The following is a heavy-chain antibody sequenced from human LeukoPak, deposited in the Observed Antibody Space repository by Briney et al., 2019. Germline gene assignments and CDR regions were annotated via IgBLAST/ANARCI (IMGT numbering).Heavy chain of an antibody. Sequence: SETLSLTCAVSGYSISSGYYWGWIRQPPGKGLEWIGSIYHSGSTYYNPSLKSRVTISVDTSKNQFSLKLSSVTAADTAVYYYARLFGPSGFGVVLWFDPWGQGTLVTVSS. J-gene: IGHJ5*02. CDR2: IYHSGST. V-gene: IGHV4-38-2*01. CDR3: ARLFGPSGFGVVLWFDP. CDR1: GYSISSGYY. D-gene: IGHD3-3*01.